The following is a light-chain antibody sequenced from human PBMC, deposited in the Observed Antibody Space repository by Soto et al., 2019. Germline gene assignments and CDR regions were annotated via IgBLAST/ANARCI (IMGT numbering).Light chain of an antibody. V-gene: IGLV1-47*02. CDR3: ASWDDSLSRYV. CDR1: TSNIGYNY. Sequence: QSVLTQPPSASGTPGQSVTISCSGSTSNIGYNYVYWYQHLPGTAPKLLIYTNDQRPSGVPDRFSGSKSGTSASLAISGLRSEDEADYYCASWDDSLSRYVFGTGTKLTVL. CDR2: TND. J-gene: IGLJ1*01.